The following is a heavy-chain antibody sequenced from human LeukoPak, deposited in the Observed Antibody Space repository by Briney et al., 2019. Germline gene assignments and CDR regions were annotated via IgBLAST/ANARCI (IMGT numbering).Heavy chain of an antibody. D-gene: IGHD3-9*01. J-gene: IGHJ6*02. Sequence: GGSLRLSCAASGFTVSSNYMSWVRQAPGKGLEWVSVIYSGGSTYYADSVKGRFTISRDNSKNTLYLQMNSLRAEDTAVYYCARDAELPYYDILTGYPRENYYYYYGMDVWGQGTTVTVSS. CDR3: ARDAELPYYDILTGYPRENYYYYYGMDV. CDR2: IYSGGST. V-gene: IGHV3-53*01. CDR1: GFTVSSNY.